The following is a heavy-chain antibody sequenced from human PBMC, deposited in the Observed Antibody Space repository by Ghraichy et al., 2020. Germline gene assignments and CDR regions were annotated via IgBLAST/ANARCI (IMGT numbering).Heavy chain of an antibody. Sequence: GGSLRLSCAASGFSLSSYAMSWVRQAPGKGLEWVSTNSGNGGTTYYADSVKGRFTISRDNSKNTLYLQVNSLRAEDTAIYFCAKNYVWGRYAFDWWGQGTLVTVSS. CDR1: GFSLSSYA. J-gene: IGHJ4*02. CDR2: NSGNGGTT. D-gene: IGHD3-16*01. CDR3: AKNYVWGRYAFDW. V-gene: IGHV3-23*01.